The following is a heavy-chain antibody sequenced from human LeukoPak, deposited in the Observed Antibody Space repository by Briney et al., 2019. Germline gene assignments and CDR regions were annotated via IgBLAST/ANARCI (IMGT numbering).Heavy chain of an antibody. J-gene: IGHJ3*02. Sequence: GGSLRLSCAASGFTFSNAWMSWVRQAPGKGLEWLSVVSDDGVTTYYADSVKGRFSISRDNAKNSLYLQMNSLRAEDTAVYYCARELSQIDAFDIWGQGTMVTVSS. CDR3: ARELSQIDAFDI. V-gene: IGHV3-11*04. CDR2: VSDDGVTT. CDR1: GFTFSNAW.